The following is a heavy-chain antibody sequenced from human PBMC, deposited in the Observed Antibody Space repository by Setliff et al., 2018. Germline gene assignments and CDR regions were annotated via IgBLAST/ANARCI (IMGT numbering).Heavy chain of an antibody. Sequence: ASVKVSCKASGYTFISYGISWVRQAPGQGLEWMGWISAYNGNTNYAQKLQGRVTMTTDTSTSTAYMELRSLRSDDTAVYYCARVLFHCSSTSCYLDAFDIWGQGTMVT. CDR1: GYTFISYG. D-gene: IGHD2-2*01. CDR3: ARVLFHCSSTSCYLDAFDI. V-gene: IGHV1-18*01. CDR2: ISAYNGNT. J-gene: IGHJ3*02.